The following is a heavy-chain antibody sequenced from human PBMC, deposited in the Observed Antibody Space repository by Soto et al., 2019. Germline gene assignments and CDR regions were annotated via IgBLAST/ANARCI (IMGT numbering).Heavy chain of an antibody. V-gene: IGHV4-4*07. J-gene: IGHJ2*01. CDR1: GVSISSYY. CDR2: IYTSGST. D-gene: IGHD1-26*01. Sequence: QVQIQESGPGMVKPSETLSLMCSVTGVSISSYYWSWIRQPAGKGLEWIGRIYTSGSTNYNPSLKSRVTMSVHTSNNQVFLALNSLTAADTAVYYCARDSELIGRSYWYFDLWGRGTLVTVSS. CDR3: ARDSELIGRSYWYFDL.